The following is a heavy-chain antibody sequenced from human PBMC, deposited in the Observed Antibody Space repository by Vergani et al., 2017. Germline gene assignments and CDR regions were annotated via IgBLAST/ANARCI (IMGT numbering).Heavy chain of an antibody. Sequence: QVQLQESGQGLVKPSETLSLTCTVSGGSISSYYWSWIRQPPGKVLEWIGNIYYSGSTHYNPSLKSRVTISVDTSKNQFSLKRSSVTAADTAVYYCARDPLSGRHRKAFDIWGQGTMVTVSS. J-gene: IGHJ3*02. D-gene: IGHD1-26*01. V-gene: IGHV4-59*01. CDR2: IYYSGST. CDR3: ARDPLSGRHRKAFDI. CDR1: GGSISSYY.